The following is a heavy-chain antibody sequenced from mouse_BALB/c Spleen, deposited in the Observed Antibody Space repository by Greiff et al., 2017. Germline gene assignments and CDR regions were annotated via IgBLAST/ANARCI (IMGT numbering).Heavy chain of an antibody. D-gene: IGHD1-1*01. J-gene: IGHJ3*01. CDR1: GYTFTSYW. CDR3: AITTVVEAY. Sequence: VQLQQSGAELAKPGASVKMSCKASGYTFTSYWMHWVKQRPGQGLEWIGYINPSTGYTEYNQKFKDKATLTADTSSNTAYLQLSSLTSEDTAVYYCAITTVVEAYWGQGTLVTVSA. V-gene: IGHV1-7*01. CDR2: INPSTGYT.